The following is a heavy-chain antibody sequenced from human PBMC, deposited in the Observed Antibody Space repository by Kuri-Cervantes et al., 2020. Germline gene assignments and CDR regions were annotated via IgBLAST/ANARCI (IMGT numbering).Heavy chain of an antibody. V-gene: IGHV1-2*02. CDR1: GYTFTGYY. D-gene: IGHD1-20*01. CDR3: ARDNLDLEGRPFDP. J-gene: IGHJ5*02. Sequence: ASVKVSCKASGYTFTGYYMHWVRQAPGQGLEWMGWINPNSGGTNYAQKFQGRVTMTRDTSISTAYMELSRLRSDDTAVYYCARDNLDLEGRPFDPWGQGTLVTSPQ. CDR2: INPNSGGT.